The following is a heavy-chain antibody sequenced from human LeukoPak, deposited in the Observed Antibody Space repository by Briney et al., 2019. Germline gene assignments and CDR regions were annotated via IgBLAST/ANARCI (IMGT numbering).Heavy chain of an antibody. J-gene: IGHJ5*02. Sequence: GASVKVSCKASGYAFSDYYMHWVRQAPGQGLEWMGWIDPTSGDTKYAHKFQGRVSITRGTSISTADMEVSSLRSDDTAVYYCARGIPRSYCTPIDCNPNWFDPWGQGTLVIVSS. V-gene: IGHV1-2*02. D-gene: IGHD2-8*01. CDR2: IDPTSGDT. CDR1: GYAFSDYY. CDR3: ARGIPRSYCTPIDCNPNWFDP.